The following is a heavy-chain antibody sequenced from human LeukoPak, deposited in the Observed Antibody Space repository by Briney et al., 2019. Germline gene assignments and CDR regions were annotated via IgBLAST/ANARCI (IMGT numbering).Heavy chain of an antibody. CDR2: IYSSGTT. Sequence: PSETLSLTCSVSGGSLSNHYWSWTRQPPGKGLEWIAHIYSSGTTTYNPSLKSRVTISLDTSKSQISLKVASVTAGDTAVYYCARHLGVGSYPLDSWGQGTLVTVSS. V-gene: IGHV4-59*08. J-gene: IGHJ4*02. CDR1: GGSLSNHY. D-gene: IGHD3-16*01. CDR3: ARHLGVGSYPLDS.